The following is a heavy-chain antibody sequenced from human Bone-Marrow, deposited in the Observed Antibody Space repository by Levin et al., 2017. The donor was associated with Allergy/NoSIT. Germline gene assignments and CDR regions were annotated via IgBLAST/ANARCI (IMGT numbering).Heavy chain of an antibody. CDR2: ISSSSSYT. D-gene: IGHD2-15*01. V-gene: IGHV3-11*05. CDR3: ARGLVGDVVVVAARNDAFDI. J-gene: IGHJ3*02. CDR1: GFTFSDYY. Sequence: GGSLRLSCAASGFTFSDYYMSWIRQAPGKGLEWVSYISSSSSYTNYADSVKGRFTISRDNAKNSLYLQMNSLRAEDTAVYYCARGLVGDVVVVAARNDAFDIWGQGTMVTVSS.